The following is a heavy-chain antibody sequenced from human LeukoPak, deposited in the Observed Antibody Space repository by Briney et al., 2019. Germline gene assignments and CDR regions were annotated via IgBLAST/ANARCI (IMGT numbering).Heavy chain of an antibody. CDR3: ARGEYQSYSDY. CDR1: GGSISSYY. V-gene: IGHV4-59*01. J-gene: IGHJ4*02. CDR2: IYYSGST. D-gene: IGHD2/OR15-2a*01. Sequence: PSETLSLTCTVSGGSISSYYWSWIRQPPGKGLEWIGYIYYSGSTNYNPSLKSRVTISVDTSKNQFPLKLSSVTAADTAVYYCARGEYQSYSDYWGQGTLVTVSS.